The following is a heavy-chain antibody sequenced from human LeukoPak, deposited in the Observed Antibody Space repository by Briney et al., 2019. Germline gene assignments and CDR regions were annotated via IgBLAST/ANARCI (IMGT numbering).Heavy chain of an antibody. CDR3: IAEGTTDY. D-gene: IGHD4-11*01. CDR1: GLTFGAYA. Sequence: PGGSLRLSCTGSGLTFGAYALSWVRQAPGKGLEWVGFIRSHACGGTTQYVASVEGRFIISRDDSRFVAYLQMNSLKIEDTAVYYCIAEGTTDYWGQGSLVTVSS. J-gene: IGHJ4*02. CDR2: IRSHACGGTT. V-gene: IGHV3-49*04.